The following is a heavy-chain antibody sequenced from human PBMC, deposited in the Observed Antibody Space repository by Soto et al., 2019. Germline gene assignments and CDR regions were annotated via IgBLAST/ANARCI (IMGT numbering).Heavy chain of an antibody. CDR3: AREQVDGSGSYPH. J-gene: IGHJ1*01. CDR1: GGSISSYY. CDR2: IYYSGST. V-gene: IGHV4-59*01. Sequence: QVQLQESGPGLVKPSETLSLTCTVSGGSISSYYWSWIRQPPGKGLEWIGYIYYSGSTNYNPSLKSRVTISVDTSKNQFSLMLSSVTAADTAVYYCAREQVDGSGSYPHWGQGTLVTVSS. D-gene: IGHD3-10*01.